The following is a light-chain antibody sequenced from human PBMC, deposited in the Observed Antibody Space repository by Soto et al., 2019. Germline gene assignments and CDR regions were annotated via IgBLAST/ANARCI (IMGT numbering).Light chain of an antibody. CDR2: EAS. CDR3: QQYNNWPFLLT. V-gene: IGKV3-11*01. Sequence: EIVLTQSPATVSLSPVERATLSCRASQSVNNHLAWYQQKPGQAPRLLIYEASNRATGIPARFSGSGSGTDFTLTISSLEPEDFAVYYCQQYNNWPFLLTFGGGTKVEIK. J-gene: IGKJ4*01. CDR1: QSVNNH.